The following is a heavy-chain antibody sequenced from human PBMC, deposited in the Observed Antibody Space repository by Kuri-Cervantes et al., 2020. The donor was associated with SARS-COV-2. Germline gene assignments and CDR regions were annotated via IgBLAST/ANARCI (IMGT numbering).Heavy chain of an antibody. D-gene: IGHD6-19*01. V-gene: IGHV1-69*04. CDR3: ARDSGAGSSGWSGFDP. Sequence: SVKVSCKASGGTFSSYTISWVRQAPGQGLEWMGRIIPILGIANYAQKFQGRVTITADKSTSTAYMELSSLRSEDTAVYYCARDSGAGSSGWSGFDPWGQGTLVTVSS. CDR1: GGTFSSYT. J-gene: IGHJ5*02. CDR2: IIPILGIA.